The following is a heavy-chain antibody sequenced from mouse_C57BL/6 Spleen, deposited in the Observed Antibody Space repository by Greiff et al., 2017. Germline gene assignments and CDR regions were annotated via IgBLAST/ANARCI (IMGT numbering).Heavy chain of an antibody. CDR3: ARWSWDDAMDY. Sequence: QVQLQQSGAELVKPGASVKISCKASGYAFSSYWMNWVKQRPGKGLEWIGQIYPGDGDTNYNGKFKGKATLTAEKSSRTAYMQLSSLTSEDSAVYFCARWSWDDAMDYWGQGTSVTVSS. V-gene: IGHV1-80*01. CDR2: IYPGDGDT. CDR1: GYAFSSYW. J-gene: IGHJ4*01. D-gene: IGHD4-1*01.